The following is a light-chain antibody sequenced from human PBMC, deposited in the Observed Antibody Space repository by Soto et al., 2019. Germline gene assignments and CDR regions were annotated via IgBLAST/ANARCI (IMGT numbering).Light chain of an antibody. J-gene: IGKJ5*01. CDR3: QQHGSSPIT. CDR1: QSVSSSY. Sequence: EIVFTQSPGTLSLSRPDRSTLSCRASQSVSSSYLAWYQQKPAQTPRLLVYGASSRATGIPDRFSGSGSGTDFTLTISRLEPEDFAVYYCQQHGSSPITFGRGTRLE. V-gene: IGKV3-20*01. CDR2: GAS.